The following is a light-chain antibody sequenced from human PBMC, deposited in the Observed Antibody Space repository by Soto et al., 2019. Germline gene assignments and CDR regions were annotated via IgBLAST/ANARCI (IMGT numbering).Light chain of an antibody. CDR2: GAS. CDR3: QQYDNCPPII. Sequence: ERVMTQSPATLSVSPGERATLSCRASQSVSSNLAWYQQKPGQAPRLLIYGASTRATDIPDRFSGCESETHSILAISSLQSEDFGIYFCQQYDNCPPIICGQGTRLEIK. J-gene: IGKJ5*01. V-gene: IGKV3-15*01. CDR1: QSVSSN.